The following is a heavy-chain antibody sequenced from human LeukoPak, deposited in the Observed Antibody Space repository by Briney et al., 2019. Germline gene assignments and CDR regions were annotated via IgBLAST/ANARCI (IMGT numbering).Heavy chain of an antibody. V-gene: IGHV3-48*03. CDR2: IRSSGSTI. CDR1: GFPFSSYE. CDR3: AELGITMIGGV. J-gene: IGHJ6*04. Sequence: GSLRLSCAASGFPFSSYEMNWVRQAPGKGLEWVSYIRSSGSTIHYADSVKGRFTISRDNAKNLLYLQMNSLRAEDTAVYYCAELGITMIGGVWGKGTTVTISS. D-gene: IGHD3-10*02.